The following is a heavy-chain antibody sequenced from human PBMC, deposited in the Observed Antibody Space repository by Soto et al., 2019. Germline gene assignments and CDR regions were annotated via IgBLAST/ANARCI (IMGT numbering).Heavy chain of an antibody. J-gene: IGHJ4*02. D-gene: IGHD6-13*01. Sequence: ASVKVSCKASGYTFTSYAMHWVRQAPGQRLEWMGWINAGNGNTKYSQKFQGRVTITRDTSASTAYMELSSLRSEDTAVYYCASGQIAAGRVPCDCCGQGPLVTVSS. CDR3: ASGQIAAGRVPCDC. CDR1: GYTFTSYA. V-gene: IGHV1-3*01. CDR2: INAGNGNT.